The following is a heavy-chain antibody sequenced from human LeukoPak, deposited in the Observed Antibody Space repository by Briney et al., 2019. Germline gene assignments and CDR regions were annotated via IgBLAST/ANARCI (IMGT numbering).Heavy chain of an antibody. D-gene: IGHD3-16*01. CDR3: AKQHYDYVWGSFSSGY. J-gene: IGHJ4*02. CDR1: GYTFSSYG. CDR2: IWYDESKK. V-gene: IGHV3-33*06. Sequence: GGSLRLSCVASGYTFSSYGMHWVRQAPGKGLQWVAVIWYDESKKYYTDSVKGRFTISRDVSKNTLYLQMNSLRAEDTAVYYCAKQHYDYVWGSFSSGYWGQGTLVTVSS.